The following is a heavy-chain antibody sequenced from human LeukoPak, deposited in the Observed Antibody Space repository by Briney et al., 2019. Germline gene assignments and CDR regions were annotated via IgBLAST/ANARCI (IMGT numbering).Heavy chain of an antibody. D-gene: IGHD1-1*01. CDR3: ARCPMEVRNWFDP. J-gene: IGHJ5*02. V-gene: IGHV3-23*05. CDR2: IDSGATNT. Sequence: GGSLRLSCAVSGFTFSNYDMNWFRQAPGKGLEWVSAIDSGATNTYYADFVKGRFTISRDNSKNTLYLQMNSLRAEDTAVYYCARCPMEVRNWFDPWGQGTLVTASS. CDR1: GFTFSNYD.